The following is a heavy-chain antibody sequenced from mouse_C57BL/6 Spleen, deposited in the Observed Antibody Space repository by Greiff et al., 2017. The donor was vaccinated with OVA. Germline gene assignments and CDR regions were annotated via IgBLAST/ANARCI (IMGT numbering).Heavy chain of an antibody. D-gene: IGHD2-5*01. J-gene: IGHJ3*01. V-gene: IGHV1-19*01. CDR1: GYTFTDYY. Sequence: EVQLQQSGPVLVKPGASVKMSCKASGYTFTDYYMNWVKQSHGKSLEWIGVINPYNGGTSYNQKFKGKATLTVDKSSSTAYMELNSLTSEDSAVYYCGRAYYSNYPWFAYWGQGTLVTVSA. CDR3: GRAYYSNYPWFAY. CDR2: INPYNGGT.